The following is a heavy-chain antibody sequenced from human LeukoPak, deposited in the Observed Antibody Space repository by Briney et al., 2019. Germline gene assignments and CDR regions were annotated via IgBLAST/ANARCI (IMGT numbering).Heavy chain of an antibody. CDR1: GGSFRGYY. Sequence: PETLSLTCAVYGGSFRGYYWSWIRQPPAKGLEWIGEINPGGSTNYNASLKGRVAISADMSKNQFSLELSSVTAADTAVYYCASHRLYYHYMDVWGKGTTVTVSS. CDR2: INPGGST. J-gene: IGHJ6*03. CDR3: ASHRLYYHYMDV. V-gene: IGHV4-34*01.